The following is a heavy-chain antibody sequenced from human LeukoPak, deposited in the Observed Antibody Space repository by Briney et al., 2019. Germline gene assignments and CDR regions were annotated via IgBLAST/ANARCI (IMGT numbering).Heavy chain of an antibody. Sequence: GGSLRLSCAASGFTFRDYYMAWIRQAPGKGPEWISYISTTGDTIRYADSVKGRFTISRDNAKNSLYLQMNSLRAEDTAIYYCARGRSSSSYNWFDPWGQGTLVTVSS. V-gene: IGHV3-11*01. CDR2: ISTTGDTI. D-gene: IGHD6-6*01. J-gene: IGHJ5*02. CDR1: GFTFRDYY. CDR3: ARGRSSSSYNWFDP.